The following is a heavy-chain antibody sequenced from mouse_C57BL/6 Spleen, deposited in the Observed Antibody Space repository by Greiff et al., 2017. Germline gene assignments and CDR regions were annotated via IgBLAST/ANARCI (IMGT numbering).Heavy chain of an antibody. Sequence: VQLVESVAELVRPGASVKLSCTASGFNIKNTYMHWVKQRPGQGLEWIARIYPGSGNTYYNEKFKGKATLTAEKSSSTAYMQLSSLTSEDSAVYFCARDSSYDWYFDVWGTGTTVTVSS. CDR2: IYPGSGNT. V-gene: IGHV1-76*01. J-gene: IGHJ1*03. CDR3: ARDSSYDWYFDV. D-gene: IGHD1-1*01. CDR1: GFNIKNTY.